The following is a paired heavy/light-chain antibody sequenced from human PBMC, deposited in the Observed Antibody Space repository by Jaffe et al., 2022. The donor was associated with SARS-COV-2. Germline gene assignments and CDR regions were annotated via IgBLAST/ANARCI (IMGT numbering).Light chain of an antibody. CDR2: EVT. Sequence: QSALTQPPSASGSPGQSVTISCTGTSSDVGGYKYVSWYQQHPGKAPKLMIYEVTKRPSGVPERFSGSKSGNTASLTVSGLQAEDEADYYCCSYAGSNNVVFGGGTKLTVL. V-gene: IGLV2-8*01. CDR3: CSYAGSNNVV. CDR1: SSDVGGYKY. J-gene: IGLJ2*01.
Heavy chain of an antibody. D-gene: IGHD3-10*01. V-gene: IGHV3-30*04. CDR3: ARDAFYGSGSYYNVPDY. J-gene: IGHJ4*02. CDR2: VSYDGSDK. Sequence: QVQLVESGGGVVQPGRSLRLSCAASGFTFSTYALHWVRQAPGKGLEWVAVVSYDGSDKYYVDSVEGRFIISRSNSKNTLYLQMNSLRVEDTAVYYCARDAFYGSGSYYNVPDYWGQGTLVTVSS. CDR1: GFTFSTYA.